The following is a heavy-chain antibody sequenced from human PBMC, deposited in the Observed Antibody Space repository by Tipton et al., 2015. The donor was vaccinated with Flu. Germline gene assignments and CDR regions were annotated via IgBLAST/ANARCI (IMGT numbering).Heavy chain of an antibody. D-gene: IGHD2-15*01. CDR3: ARWWSEGNSFDP. J-gene: IGHJ5*02. Sequence: TLSLTCTVSGASISSYYWNWIRQAPGKGLEWIGYIHYSGNNNYNPSLRSRVTMSVDTSKNQFSLKLNSVTTTDTAVYYCARWWSEGNSFDPWGQGTLVTDSS. CDR2: IHYSGNN. V-gene: IGHV4-59*01. CDR1: GASISSYY.